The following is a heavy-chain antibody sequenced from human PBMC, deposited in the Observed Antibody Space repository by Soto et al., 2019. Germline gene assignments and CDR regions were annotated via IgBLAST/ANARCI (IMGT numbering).Heavy chain of an antibody. CDR2: IYHSGST. D-gene: IGHD1-26*01. V-gene: IGHV4-31*03. Sequence: QVQLQESGPRLVEASQTLSLTCTVSNGSITISGYYWSWIRQPPGKKLEWIGYIYHSGSTFYSPSLQSRLTMSVDTSKNQFSLTLSSVTAADTAVYHCARMSGTYYVPEYWGQGTLVTVSS. J-gene: IGHJ4*02. CDR3: ARMSGTYYVPEY. CDR1: NGSITISGYY.